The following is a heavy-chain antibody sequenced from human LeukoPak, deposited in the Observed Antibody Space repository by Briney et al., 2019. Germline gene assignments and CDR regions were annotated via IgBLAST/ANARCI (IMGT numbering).Heavy chain of an antibody. CDR2: ISWISDAI. D-gene: IGHD3-10*02. Sequence: SGGSLRLSCAASGFTFDEYAMHWVRQAPGKGLEWVSGISWISDAIAYADSVKGRFTISRDNAKNSLYLQMNSLRAEDTAVYYCAELGITMIGGVWGKGTTVTISS. J-gene: IGHJ6*04. V-gene: IGHV3-9*01. CDR1: GFTFDEYA. CDR3: AELGITMIGGV.